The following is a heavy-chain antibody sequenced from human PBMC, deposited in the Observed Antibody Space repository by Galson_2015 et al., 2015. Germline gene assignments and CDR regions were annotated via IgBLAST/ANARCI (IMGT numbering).Heavy chain of an antibody. J-gene: IGHJ4*02. CDR1: GFTVSSNY. CDR2: IYSGGST. D-gene: IGHD6-6*01. Sequence: SLRLSCAASGFTVSSNYMSWVRQAPGKGLEWVSVIYSGGSTYYADSVKGRFTISRDNSKNTLYLQMNSLRAEDTAVYYCAREYSSASGFDYSGQGTLVTVSS. CDR3: AREYSSASGFDY. V-gene: IGHV3-53*01.